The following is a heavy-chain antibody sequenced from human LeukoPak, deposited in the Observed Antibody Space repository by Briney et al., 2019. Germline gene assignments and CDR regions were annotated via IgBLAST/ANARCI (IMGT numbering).Heavy chain of an antibody. J-gene: IGHJ5*02. V-gene: IGHV4-39*01. Sequence: KPSETLSLTCTVSGGSISSSSYYWGWIRQPPGKGLEWIGSIYYSGSTYYNPSLKSRVTISVDTSKNQFSLKLSSVTAADTAVYYCARAVAVRWFDPWGQGTLVTVSS. CDR2: IYYSGST. D-gene: IGHD3-10*01. CDR1: GGSISSSSYY. CDR3: ARAVAVRWFDP.